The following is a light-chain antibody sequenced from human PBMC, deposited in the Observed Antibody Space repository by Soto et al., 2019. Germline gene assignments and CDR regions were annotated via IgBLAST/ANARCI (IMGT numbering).Light chain of an antibody. CDR2: EVS. V-gene: IGLV2-14*01. J-gene: IGLJ2*01. CDR3: SSNTRSSTVV. Sequence: QSVLTQPASVSGSPGQSITISCTGSSSDVGGHNYVSWYQQHPGKAPKLIIYEVSNRPSGVSNLFSGSKSGNTASLTISGLQAEDETDYYCSSNTRSSTVVFGGGTQLTVL. CDR1: SSDVGGHNY.